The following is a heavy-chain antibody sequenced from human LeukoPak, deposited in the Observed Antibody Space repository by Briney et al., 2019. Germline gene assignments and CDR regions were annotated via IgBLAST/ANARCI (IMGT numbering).Heavy chain of an antibody. CDR3: AKGYTYYYGSGSLYGGYYFDY. J-gene: IGHJ4*02. CDR1: GFTFSSYG. D-gene: IGHD3-10*01. Sequence: GGSLRLSCAASGFTFSSYGMSWVRQAPGKRLEWVSAISGSGGSTYYADSVKGRFTISRDNSKNTLYLQMNSLRAEDTAVYYCAKGYTYYYGSGSLYGGYYFDYWGQGTLVTVSS. CDR2: ISGSGGST. V-gene: IGHV3-23*01.